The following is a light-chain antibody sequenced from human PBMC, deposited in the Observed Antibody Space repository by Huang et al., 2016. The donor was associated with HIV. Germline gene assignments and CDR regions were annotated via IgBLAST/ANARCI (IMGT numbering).Light chain of an antibody. CDR2: VAS. CDR1: QVIGNS. CDR3: QKYDRAPRT. V-gene: IGKV1-27*01. J-gene: IGKJ1*01. Sequence: DIQMTQSPSSLSAFVGDTVTITCRASQVIGNSLAWYQQKPGRPPKLLIYVASTLQSGVPSRFSGSGSGTDFTLTISIRQTEDIATYYCQKYDRAPRTFGQGTRV.